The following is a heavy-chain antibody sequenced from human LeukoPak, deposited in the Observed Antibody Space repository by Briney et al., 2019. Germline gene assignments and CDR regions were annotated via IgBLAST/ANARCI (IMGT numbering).Heavy chain of an antibody. J-gene: IGHJ4*02. Sequence: SETLSLTCTVSGGSISSYYWSWIRQPPGKGLEWIGYIYYSGSTNYNPSLKSRVTISVDTSKNQFSLKLSSVTVADTAVYYCARALYGDYYFDYWGQGTLVTVSS. V-gene: IGHV4-59*01. CDR1: GGSISSYY. D-gene: IGHD4-17*01. CDR2: IYYSGST. CDR3: ARALYGDYYFDY.